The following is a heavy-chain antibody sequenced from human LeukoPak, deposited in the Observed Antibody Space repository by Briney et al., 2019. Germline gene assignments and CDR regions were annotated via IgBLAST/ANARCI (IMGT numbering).Heavy chain of an antibody. J-gene: IGHJ3*02. CDR3: AKALSITMIVVVEVGAFDI. Sequence: GGSLRLSCAASGFTVDSNYLSWVRQAPGKGLEWVSTIYTGGNTYYAASVKGRFAISRDNSKNTLYLQMNSLRAEDTAVYYCAKALSITMIVVVEVGAFDIWGQGTMVTVSS. CDR1: GFTVDSNY. V-gene: IGHV3-53*01. D-gene: IGHD3-22*01. CDR2: IYTGGNT.